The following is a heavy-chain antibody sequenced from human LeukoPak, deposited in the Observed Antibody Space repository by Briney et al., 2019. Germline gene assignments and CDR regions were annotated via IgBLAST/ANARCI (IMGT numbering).Heavy chain of an antibody. CDR1: GFTFSSYA. V-gene: IGHV3-23*01. J-gene: IGHJ4*02. CDR2: ISGSGGST. CDR3: ARIDSHSYGYYDY. Sequence: GGSLRLSCVASGFTFSSYAMSWVRQAPGKGLEWVSVISGSGGSTYYADSVKGRFTISRDNSKNTLYLQMNSLRAEDTAVHYCARIDSHSYGYYDYWGQGALVTVSS. D-gene: IGHD3-16*01.